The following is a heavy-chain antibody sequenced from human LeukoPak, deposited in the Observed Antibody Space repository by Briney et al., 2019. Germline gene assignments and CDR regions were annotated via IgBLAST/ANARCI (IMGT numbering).Heavy chain of an antibody. CDR3: AKWTSTFDY. CDR2: ISGSGGST. Sequence: GGSLRLSCAASGFAFSGSAMHWVRQAPGKGLEWVSAISGSGGSTYYADSVKGRFTISRDNSKNTLYLQMNSLRAEDTAVYYCAKWTSTFDYWGQGTLVTVSS. CDR1: GFAFSGSA. J-gene: IGHJ4*02. D-gene: IGHD3/OR15-3a*01. V-gene: IGHV3-23*01.